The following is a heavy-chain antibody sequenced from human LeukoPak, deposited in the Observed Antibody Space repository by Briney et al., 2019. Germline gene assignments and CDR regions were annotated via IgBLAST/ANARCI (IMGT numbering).Heavy chain of an antibody. CDR3: ARHQCSGTRCYNFYFYGMDV. CDR1: GGSITSSIDY. CDR2: IYYSTST. Sequence: SETLSLTCTVSGGSITSSIDYWGWVRQPPGKGLEWIATIYYSTSTQYNPSLKSRVTLSVDTSKNQFSLKLSSMTAADTAVYYCARHQCSGTRCYNFYFYGMDVWGQGTTVTVSS. D-gene: IGHD2-2*02. V-gene: IGHV4-39*01. J-gene: IGHJ6*02.